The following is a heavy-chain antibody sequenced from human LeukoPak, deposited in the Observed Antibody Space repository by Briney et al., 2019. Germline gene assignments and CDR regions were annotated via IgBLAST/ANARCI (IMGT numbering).Heavy chain of an antibody. V-gene: IGHV3-30*18. CDR3: AKDQPQWLVLYYFDY. J-gene: IGHJ4*02. CDR2: ISYDGSNK. CDR1: GFTFSIYG. D-gene: IGHD6-19*01. Sequence: GGSLRLSCAASGFTFSIYGMHWVRQAPCKGLEWVAVISYDGSNKYYADSVKGRFTISRDNSKNTLYLQMNSLRPEDTAVYYCAKDQPQWLVLYYFDYWGQGTLVTVSS.